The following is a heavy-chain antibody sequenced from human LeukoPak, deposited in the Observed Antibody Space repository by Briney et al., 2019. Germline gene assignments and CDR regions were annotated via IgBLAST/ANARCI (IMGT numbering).Heavy chain of an antibody. CDR3: ARDRSLGNRAFDI. D-gene: IGHD2-15*01. J-gene: IGHJ3*02. Sequence: SETLSLTCTVSGYFINNGYYWGWIRQPPGKGLEWIGSIYHSGRTYYNPSLKSRVTISVDTSQNQISLRLSSVTAADTAVYFCARDRSLGNRAFDIWGQGTMVTVSS. V-gene: IGHV4-38-2*02. CDR2: IYHSGRT. CDR1: GYFINNGYY.